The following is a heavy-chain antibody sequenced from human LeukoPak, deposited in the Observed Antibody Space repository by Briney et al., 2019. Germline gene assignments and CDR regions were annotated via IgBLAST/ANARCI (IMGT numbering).Heavy chain of an antibody. D-gene: IGHD3-3*01. Sequence: GESLKISCKGSGYTFPTSWIGWVRQIPGKGLELMGNTYPGDSDTRYSPSFQGQVTISADKSINTAYLQWSSLKGSDSAIYYCARRKFSTNCFDLWGQGTLVTVSS. J-gene: IGHJ5*02. CDR1: GYTFPTSW. CDR3: ARRKFSTNCFDL. V-gene: IGHV5-51*01. CDR2: TYPGDSDT.